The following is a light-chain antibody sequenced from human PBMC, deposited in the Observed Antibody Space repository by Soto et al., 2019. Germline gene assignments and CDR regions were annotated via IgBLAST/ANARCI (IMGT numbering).Light chain of an antibody. CDR2: DAS. V-gene: IGKV1-5*01. CDR1: QSISSW. J-gene: IGKJ5*01. CDR3: QQFNSYPIT. Sequence: DIQMTQSASTLSASVGDRVTITCRASQSISSWLAWYQQKPGKAPKLLIYDASNLETGVPSRFSGSGSGTDFTFTISSLQPEDFATYYCQQFNSYPITFGQGTRLEIK.